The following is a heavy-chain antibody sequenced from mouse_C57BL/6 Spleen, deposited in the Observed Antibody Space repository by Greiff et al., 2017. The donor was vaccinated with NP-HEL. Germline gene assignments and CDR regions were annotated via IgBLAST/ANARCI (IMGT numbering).Heavy chain of an antibody. V-gene: IGHV5-4*01. CDR3: ARGDGYNAMDY. CDR1: GFTFSSYA. J-gene: IGHJ4*01. CDR2: ISDGGSYT. Sequence: EVQLVESGGGLVKPGGSLKLSCAASGFTFSSYAMSWVRQTPEKRLEWVATISDGGSYTYYPDNVKGRFTISRDNAKNNLYLQMSHLKSEDTAMYYCARGDGYNAMDYWGQGTSVTVSS. D-gene: IGHD2-3*01.